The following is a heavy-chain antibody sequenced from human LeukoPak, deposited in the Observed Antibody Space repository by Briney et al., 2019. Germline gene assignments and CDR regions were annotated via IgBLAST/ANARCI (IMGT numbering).Heavy chain of an antibody. CDR1: GFTFSSYA. D-gene: IGHD1-26*01. CDR2: ISGSGGST. J-gene: IGHJ4*02. Sequence: GGSLRLSCAASGFTFSSYAMSWVRQAPGKGLEWVSAISGSGGSTYYADSVKGRFTISRDNSKNTLYLQMNSLRAEDTAVYYCAKSIEWELLLLIVDYWGQGTLVTVSS. V-gene: IGHV3-23*01. CDR3: AKSIEWELLLLIVDY.